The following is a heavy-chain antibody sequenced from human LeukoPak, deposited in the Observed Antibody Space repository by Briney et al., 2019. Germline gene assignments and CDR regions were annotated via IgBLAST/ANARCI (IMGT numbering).Heavy chain of an antibody. CDR1: GFTFSSYG. Sequence: GGSLRLSCAASGFTFSSYGMHWVRQAPGKGLEWVAFIRYDGSNKYYADSVKGRLTISRDNSKNTLYLQMNSLRAEDTAVYYCAKAGRRFGSGSYYSNYWGQGTLVTVSS. V-gene: IGHV3-30*02. J-gene: IGHJ4*02. D-gene: IGHD3-10*01. CDR2: IRYDGSNK. CDR3: AKAGRRFGSGSYYSNY.